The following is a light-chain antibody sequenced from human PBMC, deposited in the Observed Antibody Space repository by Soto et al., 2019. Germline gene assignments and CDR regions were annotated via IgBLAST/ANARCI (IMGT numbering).Light chain of an antibody. V-gene: IGLV2-14*03. CDR3: SSYTAITTTRV. Sequence: QSVLTQPASVSGSPGQSITISCTGTSSDGGGYNYVSWYQQHPGQAPQLMIYDVSSRPSGVSHRFSGSKSGTTASLTIAGLQAEDEAYYFCSSYTAITTTRVFGGGTKLTV. CDR2: DVS. J-gene: IGLJ2*01. CDR1: SSDGGGYNY.